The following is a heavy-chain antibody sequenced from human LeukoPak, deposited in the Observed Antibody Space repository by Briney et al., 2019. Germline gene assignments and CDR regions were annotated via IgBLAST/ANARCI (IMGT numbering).Heavy chain of an antibody. CDR2: ISYDGSNK. CDR1: GFTFSSYG. D-gene: IGHD5-18*01. V-gene: IGHV3-30*18. CDR3: AKDFHGILLWLRLLDYYYYGMDV. J-gene: IGHJ6*02. Sequence: GGSLRLSCAASGFTFSSYGMHWVRQAPGKGLEWVAVISYDGSNKYYADSVKGRFTISRDNSKNTLYLQMNSLRAEDTAVYYCAKDFHGILLWLRLLDYYYYGMDVWGQGTTVTVSS.